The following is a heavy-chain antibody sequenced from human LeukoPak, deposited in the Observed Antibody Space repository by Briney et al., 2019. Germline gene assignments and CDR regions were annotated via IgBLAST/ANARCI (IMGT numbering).Heavy chain of an antibody. Sequence: PSETLSLTCTVSGGSISSGSYYWSWIRQHPGKGLEWIGYIYYSGSTYYNPSLKSRVTISVDTSKNQFSLKLSSVTAADTAVYYCARGFWSGYSPYYYYYGMDVWGQGTTVTVSS. CDR1: GGSISSGSYY. J-gene: IGHJ6*02. CDR3: ARGFWSGYSPYYYYYGMDV. V-gene: IGHV4-31*03. CDR2: IYYSGST. D-gene: IGHD3-3*01.